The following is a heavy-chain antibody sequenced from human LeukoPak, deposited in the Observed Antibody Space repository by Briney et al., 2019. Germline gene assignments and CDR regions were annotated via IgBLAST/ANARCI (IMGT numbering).Heavy chain of an antibody. CDR3: ARGTYDSSGVDAFDI. J-gene: IGHJ3*02. V-gene: IGHV4-59*01. CDR2: IFYRGST. Sequence: PSETLSLTCAVYGGSFSGYYWSRIRQPPGKGLEWVGYIFYRGSTNYNPSLKSRVTISVDTSKNQFSLKLSSVIAADTAVYYCARGTYDSSGVDAFDIWGQGTLVTVSS. D-gene: IGHD3-22*01. CDR1: GGSFSGYY.